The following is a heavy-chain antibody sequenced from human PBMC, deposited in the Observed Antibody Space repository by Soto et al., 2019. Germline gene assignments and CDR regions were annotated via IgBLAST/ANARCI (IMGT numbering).Heavy chain of an antibody. CDR2: INSDGSST. CDR3: ATDLRPWSYRGAFDI. J-gene: IGHJ3*02. D-gene: IGHD1-26*01. Sequence: EVQLVESGGGLVQPGGSLRLSCAASGFTFSSYWMHWVRQAPGKGLVWVSRINSDGSSTSYADSVKGRFTISRDNAKNTLYLQMNSLRAEDTAVYYCATDLRPWSYRGAFDIWGQGTMVTVSS. CDR1: GFTFSSYW. V-gene: IGHV3-74*01.